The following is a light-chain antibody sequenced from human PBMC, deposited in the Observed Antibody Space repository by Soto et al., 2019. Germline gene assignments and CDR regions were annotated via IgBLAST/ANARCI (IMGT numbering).Light chain of an antibody. Sequence: QSALTQPASVSGSPGQSITISCTGTSSDVGGYNYVSWYQQHPGRAPKLIIYEVSNRPSGVSNRFSGSKSGNTASLAISGLQAEDEADYYCSAYTTGNNLVVFGGGTQLTVL. CDR1: SSDVGGYNY. V-gene: IGLV2-14*01. CDR2: EVS. J-gene: IGLJ2*01. CDR3: SAYTTGNNLVV.